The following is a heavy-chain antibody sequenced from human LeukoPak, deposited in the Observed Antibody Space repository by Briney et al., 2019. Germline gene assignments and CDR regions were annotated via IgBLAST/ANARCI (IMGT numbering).Heavy chain of an antibody. CDR3: AREGDTNIYYFYMDV. CDR2: IYYTGSG. CDR1: GGPINIYY. D-gene: IGHD1-26*01. V-gene: IGHV4-59*01. Sequence: SGTLSLPCTVSGGPINIYYWRWIRQPPGKGLEWIGFIYYTGSGSYNPSLKSRVTMSVDTSNNLFSLMLSSVTAADTAVYYCAREGDTNIYYFYMDVWGKGTTVTVYS. J-gene: IGHJ6*03.